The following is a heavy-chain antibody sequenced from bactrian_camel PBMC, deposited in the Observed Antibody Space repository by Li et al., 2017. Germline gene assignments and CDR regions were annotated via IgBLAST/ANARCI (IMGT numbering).Heavy chain of an antibody. Sequence: QVQLVESGGGSVQAGGSLRLSCAASEWTYCMAWFRQTPGKEREGVAGIDTAGSNTDYAESVKGRFTISRDNAKNTVYLQMNSLRPDDTAMYYCAADRRIWCRLSLTSTSSYAVWGQGTQVTVS. V-gene: IGHV3S6*01. CDR2: IDTAGSNT. CDR1: EWTYC. D-gene: IGHD1*01. CDR3: AADRRIWCRLSLTSTSSYAV. J-gene: IGHJ4*01.